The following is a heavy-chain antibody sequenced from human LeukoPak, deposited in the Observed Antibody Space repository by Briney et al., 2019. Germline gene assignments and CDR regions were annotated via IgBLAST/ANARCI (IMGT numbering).Heavy chain of an antibody. Sequence: GGSLRLSCAASGFTFSSYDVHWVRQATGRGLEWVSAMGTAGDTYYPGSVKGRFTISREDAKNSFYLQMNSLRAGDTAVYYCAALGGSIYWGQGTVVTVSS. V-gene: IGHV3-13*01. CDR2: MGTAGDT. J-gene: IGHJ4*02. CDR3: AALGGSIY. D-gene: IGHD1-26*01. CDR1: GFTFSSYD.